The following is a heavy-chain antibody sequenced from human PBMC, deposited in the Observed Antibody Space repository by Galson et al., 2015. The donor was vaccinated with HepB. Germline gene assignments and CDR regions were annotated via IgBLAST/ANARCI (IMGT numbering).Heavy chain of an antibody. CDR1: GYTFTSYD. D-gene: IGHD3-3*01. CDR2: MNPNSGNT. Sequence: SVKVSCKASGYTFTSYDINWVRQATGQGLEWMGWMNPNSGNTGYAQKFQGRVTMTRNTSISTAYMELSSLRSEDTAVYYCARGPPVLRFLEWNTGGWFDPWGQGTLVTVSS. J-gene: IGHJ5*02. CDR3: ARGPPVLRFLEWNTGGWFDP. V-gene: IGHV1-8*01.